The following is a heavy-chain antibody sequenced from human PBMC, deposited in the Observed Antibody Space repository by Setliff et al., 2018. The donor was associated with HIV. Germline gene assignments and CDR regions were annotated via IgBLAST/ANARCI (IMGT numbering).Heavy chain of an antibody. V-gene: IGHV4-4*07. CDR2: IYTYGNT. J-gene: IGHJ3*01. CDR3: ARDDGGYNYAEAFDV. Sequence: GSLRLSCAASGFSLSDYYMNWIRQPAGKGLEWIGRIYTYGNTNYNPSLKSRFTVSADTSKNQFSLKLRSVTAADTAVYYGARDDGGYNYAEAFDVWGQGTMVTVS. D-gene: IGHD3-16*01. CDR1: GFSLSDYY.